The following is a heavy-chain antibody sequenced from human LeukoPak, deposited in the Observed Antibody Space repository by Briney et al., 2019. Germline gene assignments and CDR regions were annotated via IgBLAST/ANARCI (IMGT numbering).Heavy chain of an antibody. CDR2: INSDGSST. J-gene: IGHJ6*03. Sequence: GGSLRLSCAASGFTFSSYWMHWVRQAPGKGLVWVSRINSDGSSTSYADSVKGRFTISRDNAKNSLYLQMNSLTVEDTAIYYCAKNADRGAYCRGGSCYPYYYYYMDVWGTGTTVTISS. CDR3: AKNADRGAYCRGGSCYPYYYYYMDV. D-gene: IGHD2-15*01. V-gene: IGHV3-74*01. CDR1: GFTFSSYW.